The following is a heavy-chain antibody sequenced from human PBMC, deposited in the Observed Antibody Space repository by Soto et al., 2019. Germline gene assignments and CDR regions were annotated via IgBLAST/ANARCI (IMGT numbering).Heavy chain of an antibody. CDR3: ARFGGSSSSFNWFDP. D-gene: IGHD6-6*01. CDR2: IYYSGST. V-gene: IGHV4-39*01. J-gene: IGHJ5*02. CDR1: GGSLSSSSYY. Sequence: ASETLSLTCTVSGGSLSSSSYYWGCIRQPPGKGLEWIGSIYYSGSTYYNPSLKSRVTISVDTSKNQFSLRAEDTAVYYCARFGGSSSSFNWFDPWGRGTLVTVSS.